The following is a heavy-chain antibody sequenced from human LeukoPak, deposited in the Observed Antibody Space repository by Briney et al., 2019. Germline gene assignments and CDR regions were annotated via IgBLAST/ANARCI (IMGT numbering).Heavy chain of an antibody. CDR2: ISSSGSTI. CDR1: GFTFSDYY. J-gene: IGHJ4*02. V-gene: IGHV3-11*01. D-gene: IGHD3-3*01. Sequence: PGGSLRLSCAASGFTFSDYYMSWIRQAPGKGLEWVSYISSSGSTIYYADSVKGRFTISRDNAKNSLYLQVDSLRAEDTAVYYCARYYYDFWSGYYQFDYWGQGTLVTVSS. CDR3: ARYYYDFWSGYYQFDY.